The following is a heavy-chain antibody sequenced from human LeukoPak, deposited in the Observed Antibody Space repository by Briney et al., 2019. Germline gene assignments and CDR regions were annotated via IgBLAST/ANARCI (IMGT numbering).Heavy chain of an antibody. J-gene: IGHJ4*02. CDR3: AKRADSSAHSFDY. D-gene: IGHD3-22*01. Sequence: GGSLRLSCAASGFSFSTYSMKWVRPAPGKGLEWLSYIRSSDSTTYYADSVKGRFTISRDNAKNSLYLQMDSLRVEDTAVYYCAKRADSSAHSFDYWGQGTLVTVSS. V-gene: IGHV3-48*04. CDR2: IRSSDSTT. CDR1: GFSFSTYS.